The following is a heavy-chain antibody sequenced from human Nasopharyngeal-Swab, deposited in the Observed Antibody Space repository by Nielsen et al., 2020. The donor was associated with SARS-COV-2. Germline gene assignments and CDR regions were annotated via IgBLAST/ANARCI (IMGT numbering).Heavy chain of an antibody. V-gene: IGHV3-30*03. CDR2: ISYDGSNK. Sequence: GESLKISCAASGFTFSSYGMHWVRQAPGKGLEWVAVISYDGSNKYYADSVKGRFTISRDNSKNTLYLQMNRLRAEDTAVYYCARDYPGGSCFDYWGQGTLVTVSS. J-gene: IGHJ4*02. D-gene: IGHD2-15*01. CDR3: ARDYPGGSCFDY. CDR1: GFTFSSYG.